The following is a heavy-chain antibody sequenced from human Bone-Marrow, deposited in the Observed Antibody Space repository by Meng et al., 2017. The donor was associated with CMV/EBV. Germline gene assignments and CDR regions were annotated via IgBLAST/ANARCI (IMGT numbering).Heavy chain of an antibody. Sequence: SVKAPCKASGTTFDRHTISWVRQAPGQRLEWMGRVVPTLGLAMKAQKFQGRVTMTADKLTSTAYMELSSLRSEDTAIYYCARDLSSSPSVDAFDVWGQGTMVTVSS. J-gene: IGHJ3*01. CDR2: VVPTLGLA. V-gene: IGHV1-69*04. CDR3: ARDLSSSPSVDAFDV. CDR1: GTTFDRHT. D-gene: IGHD2-2*01.